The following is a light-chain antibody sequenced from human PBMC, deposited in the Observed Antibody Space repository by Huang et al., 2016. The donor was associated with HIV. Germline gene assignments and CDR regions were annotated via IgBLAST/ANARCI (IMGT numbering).Light chain of an antibody. J-gene: IGKJ4*01. CDR1: QSIGDN. CDR2: DAS. CDR3: QQRSDWLS. Sequence: IVLTQSPATLSFFPGQRVTLSCRASQSIGDNLAWYQHKPGQSPKPLLYDASHRVTGIPDRFSGGGSGTDFTLTISSLEPEDFAVYYCQQRSDWLSFGGGTRV. V-gene: IGKV3-11*01.